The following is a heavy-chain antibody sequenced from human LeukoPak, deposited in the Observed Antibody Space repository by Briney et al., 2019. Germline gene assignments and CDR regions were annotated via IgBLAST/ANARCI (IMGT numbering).Heavy chain of an antibody. CDR3: ARDPSPYYYDSSGYPSSFDY. J-gene: IGHJ4*02. Sequence: GGSLRLSCAASGFTFSSYEMNWVRQAPGKGLEWFSYISSSGSTVYYADSVKGRFTISRDNAKNSLYLQMNSLRAEDTAVYYCARDPSPYYYDSSGYPSSFDYWGQGTLVTVSS. CDR1: GFTFSSYE. CDR2: ISSSGSTV. D-gene: IGHD3-22*01. V-gene: IGHV3-48*03.